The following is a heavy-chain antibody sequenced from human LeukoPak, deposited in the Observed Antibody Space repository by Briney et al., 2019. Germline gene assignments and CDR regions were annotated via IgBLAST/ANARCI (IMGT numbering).Heavy chain of an antibody. V-gene: IGHV1-69*13. Sequence: ASVKVSCKASGGTFSSYAISWVRQAPGQGREWMGGIIPIFGTANYAQNFQGRVTITADESTSTAYMELSSLRSEDTAVYYCARQQYNYGSLQTYYFDYWGQGTLVTVSS. CDR1: GGTFSSYA. D-gene: IGHD5-18*01. CDR3: ARQQYNYGSLQTYYFDY. J-gene: IGHJ4*02. CDR2: IIPIFGTA.